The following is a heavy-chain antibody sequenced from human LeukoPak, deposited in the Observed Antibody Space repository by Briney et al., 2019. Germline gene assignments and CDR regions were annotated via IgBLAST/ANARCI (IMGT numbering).Heavy chain of an antibody. J-gene: IGHJ4*02. CDR3: ARGGDRDY. V-gene: IGHV3-13*04. CDR1: GFTFSSYV. Sequence: GGSLRLSCAASGFTFSSYVMHWVRQVTGKRLEWVSAIGIAGDTYYLDSVKGRFTISRENAKNSLYLQMNGLRAGDTAVYYCARGGDRDYWGQGTLVTVSS. CDR2: IGIAGDT.